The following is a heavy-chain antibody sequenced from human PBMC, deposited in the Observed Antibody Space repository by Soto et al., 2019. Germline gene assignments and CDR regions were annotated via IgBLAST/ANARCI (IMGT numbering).Heavy chain of an antibody. J-gene: IGHJ4*02. V-gene: IGHV3-23*01. Sequence: GGSLRLSCAASGFTFSSYAMSWVRQAPGKGLEWVSAISGSGGSTYYADSVKGRFTISRDNSKNTLYLQMNSLRAEDTAVYYCAKDPIDFWSGKHKSPYYFDYWGQGTLVTVSS. D-gene: IGHD3-3*01. CDR3: AKDPIDFWSGKHKSPYYFDY. CDR1: GFTFSSYA. CDR2: ISGSGGST.